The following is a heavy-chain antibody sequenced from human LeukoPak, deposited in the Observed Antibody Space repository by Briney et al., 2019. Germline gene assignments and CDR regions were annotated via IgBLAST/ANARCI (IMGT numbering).Heavy chain of an antibody. V-gene: IGHV3-9*01. Sequence: GRSLRLSCAASGFTFDDYAMHWVRQAPGKGLERVSGISWNSGSIGYADSVKGRFTISRDNAKNSLYLQMNSLRAEDTALYYCAKDILDDSSLEIDYWGQGTLVTVSS. CDR3: AKDILDDSSLEIDY. D-gene: IGHD3-22*01. J-gene: IGHJ4*02. CDR1: GFTFDDYA. CDR2: ISWNSGSI.